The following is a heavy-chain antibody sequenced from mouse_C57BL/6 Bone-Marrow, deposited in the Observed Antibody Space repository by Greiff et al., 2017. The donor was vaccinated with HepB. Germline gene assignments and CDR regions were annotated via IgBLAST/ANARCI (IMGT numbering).Heavy chain of an antibody. CDR1: GYTFTDYY. CDR2: INPNNGGT. Sequence: VQLKQSGPELVKPGASVKISCKASGYTFTDYYMNWVKQSHGKSLEWIGDINPNNGGTSYNQKFKGKATLTVDKSSSTAYMELRSLTSEDSAVYYCATKTGFAYWGQGTLVTVSA. J-gene: IGHJ3*01. CDR3: ATKTGFAY. D-gene: IGHD4-1*01. V-gene: IGHV1-26*01.